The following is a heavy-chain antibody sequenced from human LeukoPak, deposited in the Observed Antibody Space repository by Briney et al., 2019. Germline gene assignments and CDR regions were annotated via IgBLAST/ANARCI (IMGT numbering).Heavy chain of an antibody. D-gene: IGHD4-17*01. CDR1: GGSISSSNW. Sequence: TSGTLSLTCAVSGGSISSSNWWSWVRQPPGKGLEWIGEIYHSGSTNYNPSLKSRVTISVDKSKNQFSLKLSSVTAADTAVYYCARQGAYGDYNNWFDPWGQGTLVTVSS. CDR2: IYHSGST. CDR3: ARQGAYGDYNNWFDP. V-gene: IGHV4-4*02. J-gene: IGHJ5*02.